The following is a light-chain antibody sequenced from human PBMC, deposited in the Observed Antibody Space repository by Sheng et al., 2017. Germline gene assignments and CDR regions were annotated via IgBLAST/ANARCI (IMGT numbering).Light chain of an antibody. CDR2: DAS. CDR1: QSVSSSY. V-gene: IGKV3-11*01. CDR3: QQRGNWPYS. Sequence: EIVLTQSPGTLSLSPGERATLSCRASQSVSSSYLVWYQQKPGQAPRLLIYDASNTATGIPARFSGSGSGTDFTLTISSLEPEDFAVYYCQQRGNWPYSFGQGTKLADQT. J-gene: IGKJ2*03.